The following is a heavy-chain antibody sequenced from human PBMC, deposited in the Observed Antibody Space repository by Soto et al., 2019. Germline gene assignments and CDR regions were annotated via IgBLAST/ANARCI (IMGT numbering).Heavy chain of an antibody. J-gene: IGHJ3*02. D-gene: IGHD3-22*01. CDR2: IIPIFGTA. CDR1: GGTLSSYA. Sequence: APVKVSFTASGGTLSSYAITCGSQAPGQGLEWMGGIIPIFGTANYAQKFQGRVTITADKSTSTAYMELSSLRSEDTAVYYCASPLYYDSSGQHRDAFDIWGQGTMVT. V-gene: IGHV1-69*06. CDR3: ASPLYYDSSGQHRDAFDI.